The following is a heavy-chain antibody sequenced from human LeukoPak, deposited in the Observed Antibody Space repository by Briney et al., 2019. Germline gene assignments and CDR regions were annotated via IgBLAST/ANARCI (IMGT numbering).Heavy chain of an antibody. CDR2: IDPNSGVT. J-gene: IGHJ4*02. V-gene: IGHV1-2*02. Sequence: GASVKVSCKASGYTLTDNHLYWVRQAPGQGLEWMGWIDPNSGVTNFAQNFQGRVTMTRDTSISTAYMELSRLRSDDTAVYYCARVSIAVAGSDYWGQGTLVTVSS. D-gene: IGHD6-19*01. CDR3: ARVSIAVAGSDY. CDR1: GYTLTDNH.